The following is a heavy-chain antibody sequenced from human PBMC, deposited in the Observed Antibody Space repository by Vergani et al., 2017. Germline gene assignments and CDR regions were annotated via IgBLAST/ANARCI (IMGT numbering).Heavy chain of an antibody. D-gene: IGHD2/OR15-2a*01. CDR2: ISAYKGNT. Sequence: QVKLVQSGAEVKKPGASVTVSCKASGYTFTSYGISWVRQAPGQGLAWMGWISAYKGNTNYTQQPQGRVTMTTDTSTSTAYMEMRSLRSDDTAVYYCATDPQSTWDYYCDMDVWGQGTTVTVSS. CDR1: GYTFTSYG. CDR3: ATDPQSTWDYYCDMDV. V-gene: IGHV1-18*01. J-gene: IGHJ6*02.